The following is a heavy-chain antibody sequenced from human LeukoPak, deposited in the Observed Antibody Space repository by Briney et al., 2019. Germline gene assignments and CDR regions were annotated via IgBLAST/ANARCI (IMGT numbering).Heavy chain of an antibody. V-gene: IGHV3-48*01. D-gene: IGHD2-2*01. CDR3: ARESYCSSTSCYGLGAFDI. J-gene: IGHJ3*02. CDR2: ISSSGATV. Sequence: GGSLRLSCAASGFTFTTYTMNWVRQAPGKGLEWVSFISSSGATVYYADSVKGRFTISRDNAKNSLFLQMNSLRAEDTAVYYCARESYCSSTSCYGLGAFDIWGQGTMVTVSS. CDR1: GFTFTTYT.